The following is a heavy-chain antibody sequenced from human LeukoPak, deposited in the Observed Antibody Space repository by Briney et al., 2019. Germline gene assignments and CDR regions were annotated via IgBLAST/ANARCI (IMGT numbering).Heavy chain of an antibody. J-gene: IGHJ1*01. CDR2: INPTGDIT. CDR3: WRPPDCGGDCFKYLQQ. V-gene: IGHV1-46*01. Sequence: APVKVSCTASANTLSNYYIHSVRQAPGHELEWMGIINPTGDITNYAQKFKGRVTLTTETSTSTVYTELSRLTSAETGAYYCWRPPDCGGDCFKYLQQGGQGTVVIVSS. D-gene: IGHD2-21*02. CDR1: ANTLSNYY.